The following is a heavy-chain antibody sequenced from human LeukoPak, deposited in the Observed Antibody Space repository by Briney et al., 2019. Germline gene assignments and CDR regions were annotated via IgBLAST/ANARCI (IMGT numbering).Heavy chain of an antibody. Sequence: ASVKVSCKTSGYTFTGYYMHWVRQAPGQGLEWMGWINPNSGGTNYAQKFQGRVTMTRDTSISIAYMELSRLRSDDTAVYYCARDLSLRYFDWSPLTFDYWGQGTLVTVSS. J-gene: IGHJ4*02. CDR1: GYTFTGYY. V-gene: IGHV1-2*02. CDR2: INPNSGGT. D-gene: IGHD3-9*01. CDR3: ARDLSLRYFDWSPLTFDY.